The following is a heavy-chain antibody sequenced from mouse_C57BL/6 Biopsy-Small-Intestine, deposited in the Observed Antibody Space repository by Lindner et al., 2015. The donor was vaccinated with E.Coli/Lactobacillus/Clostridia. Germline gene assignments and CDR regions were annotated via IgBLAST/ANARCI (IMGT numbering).Heavy chain of an antibody. D-gene: IGHD2-3*01. J-gene: IGHJ2*01. CDR3: ARRLMSYSFDY. CDR2: ILPGSGS. Sequence: VQLQESGAELMKPGASVKLSCKATGYTFTGYWIEWVKQRPGRGLEWIGEILPGSGSNYNEKFKGKATFTTDTSSNTAYMQLSSLTTEDSAIYYCARRLMSYSFDYWGQGTTLTVSS. CDR1: GYTFTGYW. V-gene: IGHV1-9*01.